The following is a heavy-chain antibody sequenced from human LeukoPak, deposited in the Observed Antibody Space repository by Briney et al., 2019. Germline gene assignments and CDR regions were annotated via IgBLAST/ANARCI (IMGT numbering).Heavy chain of an antibody. CDR1: GGTFSSYA. CDR2: IIPIFGTA. D-gene: IGHD2-2*01. CDR3: ARGAVPAARRSWFDP. V-gene: IGHV1-69*05. J-gene: IGHJ5*02. Sequence: SVKVSSKASGGTFSSYAISRVRQTPRQGHERMGGIIPIFGTANYAQKFQGRVTITTDESTSTAYMELSSLRSEDTAVYYCARGAVPAARRSWFDPWGQGTLVTVSS.